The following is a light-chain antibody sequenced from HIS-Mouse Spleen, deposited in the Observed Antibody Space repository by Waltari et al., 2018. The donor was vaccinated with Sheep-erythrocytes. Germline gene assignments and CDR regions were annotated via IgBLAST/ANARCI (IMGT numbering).Light chain of an antibody. J-gene: IGLJ1*01. Sequence: QSALTQPRSVSGSPGQSVTISCPGTSSDVGGYNYVSWYQQHPGKAPKLMRYDVSKRPSGCPDRFAGSKSGNTASLTISGLQAEDEADYYCCSYAGSYNHVFATGTKVTVL. CDR2: DVS. V-gene: IGLV2-11*01. CDR1: SSDVGGYNY. CDR3: CSYAGSYNHV.